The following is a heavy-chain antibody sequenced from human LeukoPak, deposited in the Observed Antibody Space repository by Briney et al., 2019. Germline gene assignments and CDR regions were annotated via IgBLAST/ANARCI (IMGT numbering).Heavy chain of an antibody. CDR2: ISWNSGSI. D-gene: IGHD7-27*01. CDR1: GFTFDDYA. Sequence: GRSLRLSCAASGFTFDDYAMHWVRQAPGKGLEWVSGISWNSGSIGYADSVKGRFTISRDNAKNSLYLQMNSLRAEDTALYYCAKGALGTPYYYMDVWGKGTTVTVSS. CDR3: AKGALGTPYYYMDV. J-gene: IGHJ6*03. V-gene: IGHV3-9*01.